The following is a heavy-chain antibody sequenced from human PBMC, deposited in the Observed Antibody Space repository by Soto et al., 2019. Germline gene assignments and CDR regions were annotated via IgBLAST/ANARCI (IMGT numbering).Heavy chain of an antibody. CDR3: ARLGIAVAADFYY. CDR2: ISSSGSTI. J-gene: IGHJ4*02. V-gene: IGHV3-48*03. D-gene: IGHD6-19*01. Sequence: HPGWSLRLSCAASGFTSSSYEMNWFRQAPGKGLEWVSYISSSGSTIYYADSVKGRFTISRDNAKNSLYLQMNSLRAEGTAVYYCARLGIAVAADFYYCGQGTPVTVSA. CDR1: GFTSSSYE.